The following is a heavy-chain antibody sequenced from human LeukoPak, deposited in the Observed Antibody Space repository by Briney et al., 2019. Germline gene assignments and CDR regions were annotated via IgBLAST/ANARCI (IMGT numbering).Heavy chain of an antibody. CDR2: IYYSGST. CDR3: ARQSYYDFWSGYYPPPLDY. CDR1: GGSISSSSYY. Sequence: SETLSLTCTVSGGSISSSSYYWGWIRQPPGKGLEWIGSIYYSGSTYYNPSLKSRVTISVDTSQNQFSLKLSSVTAADTAVYYCARQSYYDFWSGYYPPPLDYWGQGTLVTVSS. J-gene: IGHJ4*02. V-gene: IGHV4-39*01. D-gene: IGHD3-3*01.